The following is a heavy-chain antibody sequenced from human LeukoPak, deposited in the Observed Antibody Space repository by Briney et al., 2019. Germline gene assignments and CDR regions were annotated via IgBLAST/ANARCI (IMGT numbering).Heavy chain of an antibody. Sequence: GGSLRLSCGASGFTFSNYWMSWVRQAPGKGLEWVANMKEDGSEEYYVDSVKGRFTISRDNAKNSLYLQMNSLGAEDKAVYYCARTLRTFNWFDPWGQGTLVTVSS. CDR1: GFTFSNYW. CDR2: MKEDGSEE. CDR3: ARTLRTFNWFDP. D-gene: IGHD3-16*01. J-gene: IGHJ5*02. V-gene: IGHV3-7*01.